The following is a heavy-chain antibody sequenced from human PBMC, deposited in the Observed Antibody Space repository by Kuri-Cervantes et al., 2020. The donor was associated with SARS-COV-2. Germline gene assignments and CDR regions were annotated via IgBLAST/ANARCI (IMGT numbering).Heavy chain of an antibody. CDR3: ARDFRGGRYYFGMDV. Sequence: SETLSLTCTVSGGSISSYYWSWIRQPPGKGLEWIGYIYYSGSTNYNPSLKSRVTISVDTSKNQFSLKLSSVTAADTALYYCARDFRGGRYYFGMDVWGQGTTVTVSS. CDR2: IYYSGST. CDR1: GGSISSYY. J-gene: IGHJ6*02. D-gene: IGHD2-15*01. V-gene: IGHV4-59*01.